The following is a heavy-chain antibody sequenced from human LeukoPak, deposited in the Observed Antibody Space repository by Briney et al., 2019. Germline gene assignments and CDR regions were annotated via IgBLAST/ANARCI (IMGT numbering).Heavy chain of an antibody. J-gene: IGHJ4*02. V-gene: IGHV4-59*01. CDR1: GGSISSYY. CDR3: ARDRLSSGWYTGFDY. Sequence: SETLSPTCTVSGGSISSYYWSWIRQPPGKGLEWIGYIYYSGSTNYNPSLKSRVTISVDTSKNQFSLKLSSVTAADTAVYYCARDRLSSGWYTGFDYWGQGPLVSVSS. D-gene: IGHD6-19*01. CDR2: IYYSGST.